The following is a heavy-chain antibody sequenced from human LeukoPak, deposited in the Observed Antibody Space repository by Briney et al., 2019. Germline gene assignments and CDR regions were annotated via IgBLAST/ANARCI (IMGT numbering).Heavy chain of an antibody. D-gene: IGHD3-10*01. CDR2: ISYDGSNK. V-gene: IGHV3-30-3*01. J-gene: IGHJ4*02. CDR3: ARSGTSRGHFDY. Sequence: GGSLRLSCAASGFTFSSYAMHWVRQAPGKGLEWVAVISYDGSNKYYADSVKGRFTISRDNSKNTLYLQMNSLRAEDTALYYCARSGTSRGHFDYWGQGTLVAVSS. CDR1: GFTFSSYA.